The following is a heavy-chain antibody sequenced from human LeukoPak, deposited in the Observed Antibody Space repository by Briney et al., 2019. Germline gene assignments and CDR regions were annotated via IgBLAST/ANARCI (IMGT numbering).Heavy chain of an antibody. J-gene: IGHJ4*02. CDR1: GFTFSSYS. Sequence: GGSLRLSCSASGFTFSSYSMNWFRHAPAEGLEWVSSISSSSSYIYYADSVKGRFTISRDNAKNSLYLQMNSLRAEDTAVYYCATIANLGYYDHYWGQGTLVTVSS. CDR2: ISSSSSYI. V-gene: IGHV3-21*01. D-gene: IGHD3-22*01. CDR3: ATIANLGYYDHY.